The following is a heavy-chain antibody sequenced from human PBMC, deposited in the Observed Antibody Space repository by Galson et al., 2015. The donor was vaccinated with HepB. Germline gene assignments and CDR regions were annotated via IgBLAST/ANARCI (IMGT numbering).Heavy chain of an antibody. Sequence: SVKVSCKASGYTFVTYGISWVRRAPGQGLEWMGWISTYNGNTNYAQKLQGRVTMTTDTSTSTAYMELRSLRSDDTAVYYCARDLRTDSSGWYVFEYWGQGTLVTVSS. V-gene: IGHV1-18*04. CDR3: ARDLRTDSSGWYVFEY. CDR2: ISTYNGNT. CDR1: GYTFVTYG. J-gene: IGHJ4*02. D-gene: IGHD6-19*01.